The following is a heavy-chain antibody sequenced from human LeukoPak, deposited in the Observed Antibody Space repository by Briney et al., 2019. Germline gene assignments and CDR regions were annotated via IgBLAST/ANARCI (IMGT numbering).Heavy chain of an antibody. CDR1: GYTFTSYG. Sequence: ASVKVSCKASGYTFTSYGISWVRQAPGQGLEWMGGIIPIFGTANYAQKFQGRVTITTDESTSTAYMELSSLRSEDTAVYYCARTVTTDGYYYYYMDVWGKGTTVTVSS. V-gene: IGHV1-69*05. CDR2: IIPIFGTA. D-gene: IGHD4-11*01. CDR3: ARTVTTDGYYYYYMDV. J-gene: IGHJ6*03.